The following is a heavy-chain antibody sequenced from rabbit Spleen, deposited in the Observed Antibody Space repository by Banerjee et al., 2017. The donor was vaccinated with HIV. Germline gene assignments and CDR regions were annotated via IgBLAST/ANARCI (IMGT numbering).Heavy chain of an antibody. J-gene: IGHJ6*01. CDR2: IYGGSSGFT. CDR1: GFSFSGSYY. CDR3: ARDTSSSFSSYGMDL. V-gene: IGHV1S40*01. D-gene: IGHD1-1*01. Sequence: QSLEESGGDLVKPGASLTLTCTASGFSFSGSYYMCWVRQAPGKGLEWIACIYGGSSGFTYFATWAKGRFTCSKTSSTTVTLQMTRLTAADTATYFCARDTSSSFSSYGMDLWGPGTLVTVS.